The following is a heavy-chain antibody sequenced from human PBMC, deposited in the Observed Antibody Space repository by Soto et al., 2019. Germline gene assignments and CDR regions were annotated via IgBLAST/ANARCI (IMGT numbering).Heavy chain of an antibody. J-gene: IGHJ4*01. CDR3: SRQFYDFSSGYYLYYFDH. CDR2: IRSKSFGVTP. V-gene: IGHV3-49*03. D-gene: IGHD3-3*01. CDR1: GFTFGDYA. Sequence: GGSLRLSCTTSGFTFGDYAMSWFRQAPGKGLEWVGFIRSKSFGVTPEYAASVKGRFSISRDDSKSIAYLQMNSLKTEDTALYYCSRQFYDFSSGYYLYYFDHWGQGALVTVSS.